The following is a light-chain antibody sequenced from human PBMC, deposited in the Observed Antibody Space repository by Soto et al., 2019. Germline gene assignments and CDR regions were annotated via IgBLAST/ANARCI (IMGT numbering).Light chain of an antibody. CDR1: NIGSKS. CDR2: DDS. V-gene: IGLV3-21*02. Sequence: SYELTQPPSVSVAPGQTARITCGGNNIGSKSVHWYQQRPGQAPVLVVYDDSDRPSGTPERFSGSNSGNTATLTIGRVEAGDEADYYCQVWDSGSDPYVLGPGTKLTVL. CDR3: QVWDSGSDPYV. J-gene: IGLJ1*01.